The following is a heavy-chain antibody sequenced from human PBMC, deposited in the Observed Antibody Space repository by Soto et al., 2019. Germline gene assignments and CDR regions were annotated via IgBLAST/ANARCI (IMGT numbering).Heavy chain of an antibody. CDR3: GKCGGSIGPYYYYMDV. CDR1: GFTLSDYA. V-gene: IGHV3-23*01. J-gene: IGHJ6*03. D-gene: IGHD3-10*01. Sequence: EVQLLESGGGWAQPGVSLRLSCAASGFTLSDYAMSWVRQAPGKGLEWVSSITGSGIRTDYADSLKGRFTISRDNSKNTLYLQMNSLRAEDTAVYYCGKCGGSIGPYYYYMDVWGKGTTVTVSS. CDR2: ITGSGIRT.